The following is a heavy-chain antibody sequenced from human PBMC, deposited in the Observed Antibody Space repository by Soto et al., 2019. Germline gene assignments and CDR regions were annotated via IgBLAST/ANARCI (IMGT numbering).Heavy chain of an antibody. D-gene: IGHD4-17*01. CDR1: GGSISTYY. V-gene: IGHV4-59*08. CDR2: IYYTGNT. CDR3: ARRYGPGFDY. J-gene: IGHJ4*02. Sequence: SETLSLTCTVSGGSISTYYWSWIRQPPGKGLEWIAYIYYTGNTNYNPSLKSRVTISVDMSKNQFSLKLSSVTAADTAVYYCARRYGPGFDYWGQGTLVTVSS.